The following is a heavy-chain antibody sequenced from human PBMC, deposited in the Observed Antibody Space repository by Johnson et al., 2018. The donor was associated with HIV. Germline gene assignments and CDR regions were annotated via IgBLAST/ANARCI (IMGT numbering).Heavy chain of an antibody. D-gene: IGHD2-21*02. CDR3: ARRQPTRDLFALDDGFDI. CDR2: ISWNSGNI. Sequence: VQLVESGGGLVQPGRSLRLSCAASGFRFDQYGMHWVRQAPGKGPEWVSGISWNSGNIDYADSVKGRFTISRDNARSSLFLQMDSLRAEDTAMYYCARRQPTRDLFALDDGFDIWGQGTLVTVSS. V-gene: IGHV3-9*01. CDR1: GFRFDQYG. J-gene: IGHJ3*02.